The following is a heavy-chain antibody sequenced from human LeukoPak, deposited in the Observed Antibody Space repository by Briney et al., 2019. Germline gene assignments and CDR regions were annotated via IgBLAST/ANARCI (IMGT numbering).Heavy chain of an antibody. J-gene: IGHJ6*02. CDR3: VKDYSSSGYYYGMDV. CDR2: ISSNGGST. Sequence: PGGSLRLSCAASGFTFSSYSMNWVRQAPGKGLEYVSAISSNGGSTYYADSVKGRFTISRDNSKSTLYLQMSSLRPEDTAVYYCVKDYSSSGYYYGMDVWGQGTTVTVSS. D-gene: IGHD6-6*01. V-gene: IGHV3-64D*09. CDR1: GFTFSSYS.